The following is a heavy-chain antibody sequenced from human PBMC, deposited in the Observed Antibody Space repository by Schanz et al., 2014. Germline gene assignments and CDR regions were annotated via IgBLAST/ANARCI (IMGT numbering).Heavy chain of an antibody. D-gene: IGHD2-21*01. Sequence: VQLLESGGGFVQPGGSLRLSCVASGVTFSSYDIHWVRQAPGKGLEWVAVIRYDGRNKNFVESVKGRFTISRDNSNNTVYLQMNTLRAEDTAVYYCAREDCSATSCYFRYWGQGTLVTVSS. CDR1: GVTFSSYD. CDR2: IRYDGRNK. V-gene: IGHV3-33*08. CDR3: AREDCSATSCYFRY. J-gene: IGHJ4*02.